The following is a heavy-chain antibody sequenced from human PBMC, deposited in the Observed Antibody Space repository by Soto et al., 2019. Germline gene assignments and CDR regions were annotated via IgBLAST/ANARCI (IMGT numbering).Heavy chain of an antibody. CDR3: ARDLGILTGYYRSNEDYYYYGMDV. D-gene: IGHD3-9*01. V-gene: IGHV3-21*01. CDR2: ISSSSSYI. J-gene: IGHJ6*02. Sequence: QAPGKGLEWVSSISSSSSYIYYADSVKGRFTISRDNAKNSLYLQMNSLRAEDTAVYYCARDLGILTGYYRSNEDYYYYGMDVWGRGTTVTVSS.